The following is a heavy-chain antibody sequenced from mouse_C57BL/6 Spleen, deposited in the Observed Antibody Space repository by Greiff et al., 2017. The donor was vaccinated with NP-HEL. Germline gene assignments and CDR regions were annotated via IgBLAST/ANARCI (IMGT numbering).Heavy chain of an antibody. J-gene: IGHJ4*01. V-gene: IGHV1-64*01. CDR3: ATYYGSSSYAMDY. D-gene: IGHD1-1*01. CDR1: GYTFTSYW. Sequence: QVQLQQPGAELVKPGASVKLSCKASGYTFTSYWMHWVKQRPGQGLEWIGMIHPNSGSTNYNEKFKSKATLTVDKSSSTAYMQRSSLTSEDSAVYYCATYYGSSSYAMDYWGQGTSVTVSS. CDR2: IHPNSGST.